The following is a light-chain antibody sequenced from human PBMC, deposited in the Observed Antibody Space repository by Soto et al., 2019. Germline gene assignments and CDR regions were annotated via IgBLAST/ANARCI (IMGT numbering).Light chain of an antibody. CDR1: QGISSY. CDR3: QQINSYP. Sequence: DIQLTQSPSFLSASVGDRVTITCRASQGISSYLAWYQQKPGKAPKLLIYAASTLQSGVPSRFSGCGSETKFTLTISSLQHEDFANYYYQQINSYPFGEGTKVEIK. V-gene: IGKV1-9*01. J-gene: IGKJ4*01. CDR2: AAS.